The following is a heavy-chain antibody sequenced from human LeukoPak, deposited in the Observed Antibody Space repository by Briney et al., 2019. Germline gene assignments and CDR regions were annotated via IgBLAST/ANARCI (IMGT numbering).Heavy chain of an antibody. Sequence: ASVKVSCKASGYTFTGYYMHWVRQAPGQGLEWMGWINPNSGGTNYAQKFQGRVTMTRDTSISTAYMELSRLRSDDTAVYYCARARIAAAGLKSDYWGQGTLVTVSS. CDR2: INPNSGGT. CDR1: GYTFTGYY. D-gene: IGHD6-13*01. J-gene: IGHJ4*02. V-gene: IGHV1-2*02. CDR3: ARARIAAAGLKSDY.